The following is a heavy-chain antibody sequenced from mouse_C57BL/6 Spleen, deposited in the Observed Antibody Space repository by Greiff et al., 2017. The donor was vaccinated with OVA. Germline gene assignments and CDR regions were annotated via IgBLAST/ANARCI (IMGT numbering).Heavy chain of an antibody. J-gene: IGHJ2*01. CDR1: GFTFSSYA. D-gene: IGHD1-1*01. V-gene: IGHV5-4*01. Sequence: EVQLVESGGGLVKPGGSLKLSCAASGFTFSSYAMSWVRQTPEKRLEWVATISDGGSYTYYPDNVKGRFTISRDNAKNNLYLQMSHLKSEDTAMYYCARLRYYYGSSLYYFDYWGQGTTLTVSS. CDR2: ISDGGSYT. CDR3: ARLRYYYGSSLYYFDY.